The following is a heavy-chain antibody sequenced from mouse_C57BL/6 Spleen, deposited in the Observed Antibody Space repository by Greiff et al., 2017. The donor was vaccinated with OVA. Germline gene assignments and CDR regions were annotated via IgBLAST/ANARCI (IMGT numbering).Heavy chain of an antibody. Sequence: EVQLQESGTVLARPGASVKMSCKTSGYTFTSYWMHWVKQRPGQGLEWIGAIYPGNSDTSYNQKFKGKAKLTAVPSASTAYMELSSLTNEDSAVYYGTREQFITTVVAYYLDYWGQGTTLTVSS. V-gene: IGHV1-5*01. CDR1: GYTFTSYW. CDR3: TREQFITTVVAYYLDY. CDR2: IYPGNSDT. J-gene: IGHJ2*01. D-gene: IGHD1-1*01.